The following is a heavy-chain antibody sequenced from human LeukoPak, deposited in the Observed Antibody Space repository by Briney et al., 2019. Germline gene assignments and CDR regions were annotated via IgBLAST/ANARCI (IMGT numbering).Heavy chain of an antibody. CDR2: IYTSGST. CDR3: ARERGTISVPAAIEPAPHWFDP. J-gene: IGHJ5*02. Sequence: SETLSLTCTVSGGSISSGSYYGSWVRQPAGKGLEWIGRIYTSGSTNYNPSLKSRVTMSVDTSKNQFSLKLSCVTAADTAVYYCARERGTISVPAAIEPAPHWFDPWGQGTLVTVSS. CDR1: GGSISSGSYY. V-gene: IGHV4-61*02. D-gene: IGHD2-2*01.